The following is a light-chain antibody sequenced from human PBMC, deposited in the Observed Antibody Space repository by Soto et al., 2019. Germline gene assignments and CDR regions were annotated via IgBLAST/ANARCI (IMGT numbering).Light chain of an antibody. CDR1: QSISSW. V-gene: IGKV1-5*01. CDR2: DAS. Sequence: GDRVTITCRASQSISSWLAWYQQKPGKAPKFLIYDASNLESGVPSRFSGSGSGTDFTLTISSVRPEDLGSFYCQQTFNSPITFGQGTRLEI. J-gene: IGKJ5*01. CDR3: QQTFNSPIT.